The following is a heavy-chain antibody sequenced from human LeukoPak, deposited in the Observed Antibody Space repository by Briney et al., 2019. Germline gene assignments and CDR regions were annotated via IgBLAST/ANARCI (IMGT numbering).Heavy chain of an antibody. D-gene: IGHD6-13*01. CDR2: IKQDGSEK. CDR3: AKDLSKQHLVGRGGGGNYYYMDV. CDR1: GFTFSSYW. J-gene: IGHJ6*03. V-gene: IGHV3-7*01. Sequence: GGSLRLSCAASGFTFSSYWMSWVRQAPGKGLEWVANIKQDGSEKYYVDSVKGRFTISRDNAKNSLYLQMNSLRAEDTAVYYCAKDLSKQHLVGRGGGGNYYYMDVWGKGTTVTISS.